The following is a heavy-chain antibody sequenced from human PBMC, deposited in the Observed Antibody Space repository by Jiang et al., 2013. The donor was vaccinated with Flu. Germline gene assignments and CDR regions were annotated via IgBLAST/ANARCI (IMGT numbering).Heavy chain of an antibody. Sequence: LLKPSETLSLTCTVSGGSISSSSYYWGWIRQPPGKGLEWIGSIYYSGSTYYNPSLKSRVTISVDTSKNQFSLKLSSVTAADTAVYYCARPPYSSGWQWGQGTLVTVSS. CDR3: ARPPYSSGWQ. CDR1: GGSISSSSYY. V-gene: IGHV4-39*01. CDR2: IYYSGST. D-gene: IGHD6-19*01. J-gene: IGHJ1*01.